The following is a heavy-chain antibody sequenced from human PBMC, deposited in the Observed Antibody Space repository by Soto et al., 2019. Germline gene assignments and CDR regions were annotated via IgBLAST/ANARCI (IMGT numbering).Heavy chain of an antibody. Sequence: EVQLVESGGGLVQPGGSLRLSCAASGFTFSSYDMHWVRQVTGKGLEWVSAIGTAGDTYYPGSVKGRFTISRENAKNSLYLQMNSLRAGDTAVYYCARGSLVRYYYYMDVWGKGTTVTVSS. CDR1: GFTFSSYD. CDR3: ARGSLVRYYYYMDV. V-gene: IGHV3-13*01. J-gene: IGHJ6*03. CDR2: IGTAGDT.